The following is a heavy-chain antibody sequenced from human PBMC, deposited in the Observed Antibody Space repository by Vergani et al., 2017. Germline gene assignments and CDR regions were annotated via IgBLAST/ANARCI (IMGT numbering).Heavy chain of an antibody. CDR2: IIPIFGTA. CDR3: ATSKTHSVVVPAAMKGYYYYYMDV. Sequence: QVQLVQSGAEVKKPGSSVKVSCKASGGTFSSYAISWVRQAPGQGLEWMGGIIPIFGTANYAQKFQGRVTITADESTSTAYMELSSLRSEDTAVYYCATSKTHSVVVPAAMKGYYYYYMDVWGKXP. V-gene: IGHV1-69*01. D-gene: IGHD2-2*01. CDR1: GGTFSSYA. J-gene: IGHJ6*03.